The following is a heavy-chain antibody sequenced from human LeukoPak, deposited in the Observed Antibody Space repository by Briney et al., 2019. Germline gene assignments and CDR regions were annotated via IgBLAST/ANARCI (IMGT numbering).Heavy chain of an antibody. CDR3: AKNFLSGYDFWSGYFADY. CDR2: ISGSGGST. V-gene: IGHV3-23*01. J-gene: IGHJ4*02. CDR1: GFTFSSYA. D-gene: IGHD3-3*01. Sequence: PGGSLRLSCAASGFTFSSYAMSWVRQAPGKGLEWVSAISGSGGSTYYADSVKGRLTISRDNSKNTLYLQMNSLRAEDTAVYYCAKNFLSGYDFWSGYFADYWGQGTLVTVSS.